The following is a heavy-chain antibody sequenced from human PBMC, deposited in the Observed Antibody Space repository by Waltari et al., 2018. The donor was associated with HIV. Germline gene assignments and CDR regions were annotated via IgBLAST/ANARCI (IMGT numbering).Heavy chain of an antibody. Sequence: EVQLVESGGGLIQPGGSLRLSCAASGFPVRSNYRRWVRQAPGKGLEWVSVMYSGGSKYYADSVRGRFTISRDNSRNTLYLQMNSLRAEDTAVYYCARDAVVGAYSGMDVWGQGTTVTVSS. J-gene: IGHJ6*02. CDR3: ARDAVVGAYSGMDV. D-gene: IGHD2-15*01. V-gene: IGHV3-53*01. CDR2: MYSGGSK. CDR1: GFPVRSNY.